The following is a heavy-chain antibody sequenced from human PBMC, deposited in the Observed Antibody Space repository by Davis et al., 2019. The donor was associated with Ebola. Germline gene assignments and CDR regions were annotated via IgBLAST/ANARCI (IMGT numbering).Heavy chain of an antibody. CDR2: ISNSGST. V-gene: IGHV4-59*01. J-gene: IGHJ5*02. CDR3: AREAWYYYDSSGYYPRWFDP. D-gene: IGHD3-22*01. Sequence: MPSETLSLTCTVSGGSMSNFYWSWIRQPPGKGLEWVGYISNSGSTNYNPSLKSRVTISVDTSKNQFSLKLSSVTAADTAVYYCAREAWYYYDSSGYYPRWFDPWGQGTLVTVSS. CDR1: GGSMSNFY.